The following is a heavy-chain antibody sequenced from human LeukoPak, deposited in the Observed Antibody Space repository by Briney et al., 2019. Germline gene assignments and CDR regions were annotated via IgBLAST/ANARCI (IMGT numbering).Heavy chain of an antibody. Sequence: GRSLRLSCAASGFIFSSYGMHWVRQAPGKGLEWVAVIWYDGSNKYYADSVKGRFTISRDNSKNTLYLQMNSLRAEDTAVYYCARDDDRSGYLEYWGQGTLVTVSP. CDR1: GFIFSSYG. D-gene: IGHD3-22*01. V-gene: IGHV3-33*01. CDR3: ARDDDRSGYLEY. J-gene: IGHJ4*02. CDR2: IWYDGSNK.